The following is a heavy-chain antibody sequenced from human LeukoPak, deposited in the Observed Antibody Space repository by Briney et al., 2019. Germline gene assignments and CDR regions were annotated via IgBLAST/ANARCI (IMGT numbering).Heavy chain of an antibody. J-gene: IGHJ1*01. Sequence: EASVKVSCKASGYTFTNYGITWVRQAPGQGLEWMGWISTYNGNTNYAQKFQGRVTMTTDTSTSTAYMELRSLRSDDTAVHYCARGIAVGGAEYFQHWGQGTLVTVSS. D-gene: IGHD6-19*01. CDR1: GYTFTNYG. V-gene: IGHV1-18*01. CDR2: ISTYNGNT. CDR3: ARGIAVGGAEYFQH.